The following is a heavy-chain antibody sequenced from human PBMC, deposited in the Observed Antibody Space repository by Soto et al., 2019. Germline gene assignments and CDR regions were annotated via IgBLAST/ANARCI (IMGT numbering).Heavy chain of an antibody. D-gene: IGHD6-13*01. V-gene: IGHV1-69*13. CDR3: ARDLAAGNCDY. CDR2: IIPIFGTT. J-gene: IGHJ4*02. Sequence: SVKVSCKASGGTFSSHGVSWVRQAPGQGLEWMGGIIPIFGTTNSAQKFQGRVTITAGESTPTAYMELTSLRSGDTAFYCARDLAAGNCDYWGQGTLVTVSS. CDR1: GGTFSSHG.